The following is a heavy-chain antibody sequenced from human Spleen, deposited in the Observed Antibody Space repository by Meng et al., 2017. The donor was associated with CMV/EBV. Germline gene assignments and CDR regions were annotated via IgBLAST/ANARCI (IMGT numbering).Heavy chain of an antibody. Sequence: GESLKISCAASGFTFNDYGMSWVRQAPGKGLEWVSYISSSSSTIYYADSVKGRFTISRDNAKNSLYLQMNSLRAEDTAVYYCARDQDCSSTSCHDYWGQGTLVTVSS. CDR3: ARDQDCSSTSCHDY. J-gene: IGHJ4*02. D-gene: IGHD2-2*01. CDR2: ISSSSSTI. V-gene: IGHV3-48*04. CDR1: GFTFNDYG.